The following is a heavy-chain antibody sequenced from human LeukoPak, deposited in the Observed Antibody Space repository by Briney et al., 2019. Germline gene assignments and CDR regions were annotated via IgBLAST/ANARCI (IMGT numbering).Heavy chain of an antibody. CDR1: GFTFSSYG. CDR3: AKPRRGYFDSSAFDI. V-gene: IGHV3-30*18. CDR2: ISYDGSRI. J-gene: IGHJ3*02. Sequence: GGSLRLSCAASGFTFSSYGMHWVRQAPGKGLECVAIISYDGSRIYYADSVKGRFTISRDNSKNTLYLQMNSLRTEDTAVYYCAKPRRGYFDSSAFDIWGQGTMVTVSS. D-gene: IGHD3-22*01.